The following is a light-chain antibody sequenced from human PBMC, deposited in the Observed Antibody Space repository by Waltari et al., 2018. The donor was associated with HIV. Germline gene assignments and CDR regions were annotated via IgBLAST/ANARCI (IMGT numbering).Light chain of an antibody. J-gene: IGLJ2*01. Sequence: QSALTQPPSVSGSPGHSVTLPCPATSSDVGCYNRVPWYQQPPGTAPKHIIYEVSNRPSGVPDRFSGSKSGHTASLTISGLQAEDEADYYCSLYTSSSTLVFGGGTKLTVL. CDR2: EVS. V-gene: IGLV2-18*01. CDR3: SLYTSSSTLV. CDR1: SSDVGCYNR.